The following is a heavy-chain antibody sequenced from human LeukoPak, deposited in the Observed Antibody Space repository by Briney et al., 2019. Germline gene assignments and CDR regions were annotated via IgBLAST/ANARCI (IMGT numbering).Heavy chain of an antibody. Sequence: SETLSLTCTVSGGSISSYYWSWIRQPPGKGLEWIGYIYYSGCTNYNPSLKSRVTISVDTSKNQFSLKLSSVTAADTAVYYCASTVGYSSSWYGTASWYFDLWGRGTLVTVSS. J-gene: IGHJ2*01. CDR3: ASTVGYSSSWYGTASWYFDL. CDR1: GGSISSYY. D-gene: IGHD6-13*01. V-gene: IGHV4-59*08. CDR2: IYYSGCT.